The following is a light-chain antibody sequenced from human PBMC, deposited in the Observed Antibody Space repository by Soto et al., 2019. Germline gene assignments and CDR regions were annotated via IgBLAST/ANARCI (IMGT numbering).Light chain of an antibody. CDR3: QQYNSWRSIT. CDR2: GAS. V-gene: IGKV3-20*01. CDR1: QSVSSSY. J-gene: IGKJ5*01. Sequence: EIVLTQCPCTRSLSPGERATLSCRASQSVSSSYLAWDQQRPGQAPRLLIYGASTRATGIPARFSGSGSGTDFTLTISSLQSEDFAVYYCQQYNSWRSITFGQGTRLEIK.